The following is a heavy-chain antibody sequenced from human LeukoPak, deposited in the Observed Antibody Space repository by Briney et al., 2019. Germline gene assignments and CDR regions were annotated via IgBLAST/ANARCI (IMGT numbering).Heavy chain of an antibody. D-gene: IGHD3-9*01. V-gene: IGHV4-59*01. CDR1: GGSISSYY. CDR2: IYYSGST. Sequence: SETLSLTCTVSGGSISSYYWSWIRQPPGKGLEWIGYIYYSGSTNYNPSPKSRVTISVDTSKNQFSLKLSSVTAADTAVYYCARGALTGYYYYYYYMDVWGKGTTVTISS. J-gene: IGHJ6*03. CDR3: ARGALTGYYYYYYYMDV.